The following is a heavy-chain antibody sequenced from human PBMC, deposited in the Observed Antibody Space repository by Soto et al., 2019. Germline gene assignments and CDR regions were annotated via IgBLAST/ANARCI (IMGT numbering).Heavy chain of an antibody. V-gene: IGHV1-69*13. CDR1: GGTFSSYA. Sequence: SVKVSCKASGGTFSSYAISWVRQAPGQGLEWMGGIIPIFGTANYAQKFQGRVTITADESTSTAYMELSSLRSEDTAVYYCARGGGIDYNYDWFDPWAREPWSPSPQ. D-gene: IGHD1-1*01. CDR2: IIPIFGTA. CDR3: ARGGGIDYNYDWFDP. J-gene: IGHJ5*02.